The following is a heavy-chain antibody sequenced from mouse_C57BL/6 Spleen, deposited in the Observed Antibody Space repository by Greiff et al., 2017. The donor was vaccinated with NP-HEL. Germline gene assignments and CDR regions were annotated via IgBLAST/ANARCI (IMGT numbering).Heavy chain of an antibody. CDR1: GYTFTSYW. J-gene: IGHJ4*01. D-gene: IGHD2-5*01. Sequence: VQLQQPGAELVKPGASVKMSCKASGYTFTSYWLTWVKQRPGQGLEWIGDIYPGSGSTNYNEKFKSKATLTVDTSSITAYMQLSSLTSEDAAVYYCAREGTRSNYDAMDYWGQGTSVTVSS. V-gene: IGHV1-55*01. CDR2: IYPGSGST. CDR3: AREGTRSNYDAMDY.